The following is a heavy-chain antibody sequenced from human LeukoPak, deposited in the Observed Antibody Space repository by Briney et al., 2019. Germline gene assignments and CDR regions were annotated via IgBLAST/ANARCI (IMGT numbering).Heavy chain of an antibody. CDR2: IYYSGST. CDR3: ARRITIFGVVIITFFDY. CDR1: GGSISSSSYY. Sequence: KPSETLSLTCTVSGGSISSSSYYWGWIRQPPGKGLEWIGSIYYSGSTYYNPSLKSRVTISVDTSKNQFSLKLSSVTAADTVVYYCARRITIFGVVIITFFDYWGQGTLVTVSS. J-gene: IGHJ4*02. V-gene: IGHV4-39*01. D-gene: IGHD3-3*01.